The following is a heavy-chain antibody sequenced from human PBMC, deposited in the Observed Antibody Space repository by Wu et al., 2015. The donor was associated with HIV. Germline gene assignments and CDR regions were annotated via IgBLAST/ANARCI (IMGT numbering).Heavy chain of an antibody. J-gene: IGHJ3*02. CDR3: ARGGGQWLVPDAFDI. V-gene: IGHV1-18*01. CDR1: EYTFTSYD. D-gene: IGHD6-19*01. Sequence: QVQLVQSGAEVKKTGASVKVSCKASEYTFTSYDINWVRQATGQGLEWMGWISAYNGNTNYAQKLQGRVTMTTDTSTSTAYMELRSLRSDDTAVYYCARGGGQWLVPDAFDIWGQGTMVTVSS. CDR2: ISAYNGNT.